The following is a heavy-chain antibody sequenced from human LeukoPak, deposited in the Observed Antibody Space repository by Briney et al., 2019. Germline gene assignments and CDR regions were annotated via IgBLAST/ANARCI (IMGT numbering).Heavy chain of an antibody. V-gene: IGHV4-31*03. CDR2: IYYTGIT. D-gene: IGHD2-8*01. CDR3: ARDRKGYCTNGVCYTVYYYGMDV. Sequence: PSETLSLTCTVSGGSISSGTHYYNWIRQHPGKGLEWIGYIYYTGITSYNPSLKSRVTMSVDTSKNQFSLKLSSVTAADTAVYYCARDRKGYCTNGVCYTVYYYGMDVWGQGTTVTVSS. J-gene: IGHJ6*02. CDR1: GGSISSGTHY.